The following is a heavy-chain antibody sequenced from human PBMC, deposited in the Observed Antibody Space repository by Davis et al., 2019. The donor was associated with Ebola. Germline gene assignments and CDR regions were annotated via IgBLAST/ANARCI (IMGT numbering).Heavy chain of an antibody. Sequence: HTGGSLRLSCAASGFSFSNYWIHWVRQAPGKGPVWVSRISPDGSATGFADSVKGRFSISRDNAKNTVYLQMNSLRAEDTAVYYCARDFDRVRTWGQGTLVTVSS. D-gene: IGHD1-1*01. CDR2: ISPDGSAT. CDR3: ARDFDRVRT. CDR1: GFSFSNYW. J-gene: IGHJ4*02. V-gene: IGHV3-74*01.